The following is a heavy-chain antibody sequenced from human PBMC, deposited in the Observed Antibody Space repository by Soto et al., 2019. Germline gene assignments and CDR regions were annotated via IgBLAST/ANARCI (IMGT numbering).Heavy chain of an antibody. CDR3: VMVDNYVTPTPQDV. CDR2: ISPYTGNT. D-gene: IGHD3-16*01. CDR1: GYIFVNYG. Sequence: QVQLVQSGDEVKKPGASVKVSCKASGYIFVNYGIAWVRQAPGQGLEWMGWISPYTGNTHSATKVQGRLTMTTDTXXSPAYPALGSLAADDTAVYYCVMVDNYVTPTPQDVWGQGTTVTVSS. V-gene: IGHV1-18*01. J-gene: IGHJ6*02.